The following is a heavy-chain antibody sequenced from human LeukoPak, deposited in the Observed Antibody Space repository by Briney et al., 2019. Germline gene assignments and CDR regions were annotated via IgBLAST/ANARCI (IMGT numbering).Heavy chain of an antibody. D-gene: IGHD3-16*01. V-gene: IGHV1-2*02. CDR2: INPNSGGT. J-gene: IGHJ4*02. CDR1: GYTFTGYY. CDR3: ARDPIMITFGGDPYYYFDY. Sequence: ASVKVSCKASGYTFTGYYMHWVRQAPGQGLEWTGWINPNSGGTNYAQKFQGRVTMTRDTSISTAYMELSRLRSDDTAVYYCARDPIMITFGGDPYYYFDYWGQGTLVTVSS.